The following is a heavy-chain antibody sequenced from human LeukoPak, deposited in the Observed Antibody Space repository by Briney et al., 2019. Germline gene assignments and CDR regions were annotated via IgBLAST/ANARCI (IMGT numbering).Heavy chain of an antibody. CDR2: IYYSGST. Sequence: SETLSLTSTVSGGSISSYYWSWIPEPPGKGLEWIGYIYYSGSTNYNPSLKSRVTISVDTSKNQFSLKLNSVTAADTAVYYCARDLSWYYFDYWGQGTLVTVSS. CDR1: GGSISSYY. J-gene: IGHJ4*02. D-gene: IGHD6-13*01. V-gene: IGHV4-59*01. CDR3: ARDLSWYYFDY.